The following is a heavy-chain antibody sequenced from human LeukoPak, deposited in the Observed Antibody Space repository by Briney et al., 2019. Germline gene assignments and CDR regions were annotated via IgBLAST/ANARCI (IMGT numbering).Heavy chain of an antibody. CDR2: ISAYNGNT. J-gene: IGHJ5*02. Sequence: ASVKVSCKASGYTFTSYGISWVRQAPGQGLEWMGWISAYNGNTNYAQKVQGRVTMTTDTSTSTAYMELRSLRSDDTAVYYCARGYCSSTTCYPGDWFDPWGQGTLVIVSS. D-gene: IGHD2-2*01. CDR3: ARGYCSSTTCYPGDWFDP. CDR1: GYTFTSYG. V-gene: IGHV1-18*04.